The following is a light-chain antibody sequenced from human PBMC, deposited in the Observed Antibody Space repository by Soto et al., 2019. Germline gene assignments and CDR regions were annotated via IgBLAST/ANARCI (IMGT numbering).Light chain of an antibody. CDR2: DAS. CDR1: QDISNY. CDR3: QQYSHLIT. Sequence: DIQMTHSPSSLSASVGDRFTITCQASQDISNYLNWYQQKPGKAPKLLIYDASNLETGVPSRFSGSGSGTDFTFTISSLQPEDIATYYCQQYSHLITFGQGTRLVIK. J-gene: IGKJ5*01. V-gene: IGKV1-33*01.